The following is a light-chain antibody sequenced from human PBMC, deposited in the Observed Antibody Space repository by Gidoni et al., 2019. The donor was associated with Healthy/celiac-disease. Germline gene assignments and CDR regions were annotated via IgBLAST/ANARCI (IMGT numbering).Light chain of an antibody. CDR3: QQYGSSLFT. Sequence: SVSSSYLAWYQQKPGQAPRLLIYGASSRATGIPDRFSGSGSGTDFTLTISRLEPEDFAVYYCQQYGSSLFTFGGGTKVEIK. V-gene: IGKV3-20*01. J-gene: IGKJ4*01. CDR2: GAS. CDR1: SVSSSY.